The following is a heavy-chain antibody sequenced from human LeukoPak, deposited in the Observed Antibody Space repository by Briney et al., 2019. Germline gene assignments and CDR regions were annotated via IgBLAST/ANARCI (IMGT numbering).Heavy chain of an antibody. CDR2: IYYSGST. CDR1: GGSISSYY. Sequence: SETLSLTCTVSGGSISSYYWSWIRQPPGKGLEWIGYIYYSGSTNYKSSLKSRVTISVDTSKNQFSLKLSSVTAADTAVYYCARATNYYDSSGYYTWGQGTLVTVSS. V-gene: IGHV4-59*01. CDR3: ARATNYYDSSGYYT. J-gene: IGHJ5*02. D-gene: IGHD3-22*01.